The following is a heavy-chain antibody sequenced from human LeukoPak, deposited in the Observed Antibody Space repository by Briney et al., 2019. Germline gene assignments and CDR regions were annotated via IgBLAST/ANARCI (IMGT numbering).Heavy chain of an antibody. V-gene: IGHV3-11*01. CDR1: GFTFSDYY. CDR3: AKDHPHSTRIIVGATREFDY. CDR2: ISTSGTAI. J-gene: IGHJ4*02. D-gene: IGHD1-26*01. Sequence: GGSLRLSCAASGFTFSDYYMTWIRQAPGKGLEWVSYISTSGTAIYYADSVKGRFTISRDNSKNTLYLQMNSLRAEDTAVYYCAKDHPHSTRIIVGATREFDYWGQGTLVTVSS.